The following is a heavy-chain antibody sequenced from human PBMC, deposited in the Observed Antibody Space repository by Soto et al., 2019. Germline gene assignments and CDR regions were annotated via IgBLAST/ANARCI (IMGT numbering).Heavy chain of an antibody. Sequence: SETLSLSCAVYGESFSNHYWTWIRQSPGKGLEWVGEINYSGSTRYNWSLGSRVTISVDTSKNQFSLKLSSVTAADTAVYYCARESQLLSPYYYYYGMDVWGQGTTVTVSS. CDR1: GESFSNHY. V-gene: IGHV4-34*09. J-gene: IGHJ6*02. CDR3: ARESQLLSPYYYYYGMDV. CDR2: INYSGST. D-gene: IGHD2-2*01.